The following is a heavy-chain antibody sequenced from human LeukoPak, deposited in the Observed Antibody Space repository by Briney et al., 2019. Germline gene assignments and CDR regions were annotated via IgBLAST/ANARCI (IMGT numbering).Heavy chain of an antibody. V-gene: IGHV1-18*04. CDR2: ISTYNGNT. J-gene: IGHJ5*02. CDR3: ARALPGAATAHNWFDP. Sequence: ASVKVSCKGSGYNFDRYGVNWVRQVPGQGLEWVGWISTYNGNTFYAQKFEGRVTMTTDTSTNTVSMDLRSLRSDDTAVYYCARALPGAATAHNWFDPWGQGTLVTVSS. CDR1: GYNFDRYG. D-gene: IGHD1-1*01.